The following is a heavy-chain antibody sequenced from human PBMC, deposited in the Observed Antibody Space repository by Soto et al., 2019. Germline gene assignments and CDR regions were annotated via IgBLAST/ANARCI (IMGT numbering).Heavy chain of an antibody. Sequence: YLRLSCGASVFTFRRYGMHCFRQSPCDWLEWLSFICDDGRDKYYADSVEGRLLISRDNSKNTMNLQVKSLRPEDTALYYCVRGATTTGWFDAFDLWGRGTMVTVSS. V-gene: IGHV3-33*03. CDR2: ICDDGRDK. CDR1: VFTFRRYG. D-gene: IGHD6-19*01. CDR3: VRGATTTGWFDAFDL. J-gene: IGHJ3*01.